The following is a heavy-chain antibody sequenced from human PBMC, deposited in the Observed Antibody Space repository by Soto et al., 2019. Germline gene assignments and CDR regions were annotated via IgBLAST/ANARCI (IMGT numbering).Heavy chain of an antibody. J-gene: IGHJ5*02. D-gene: IGHD3-3*01. CDR1: GFTFSNAW. Sequence: GGSLRLSCAASGFTFSNAWMSWVRQAPGKGLEWVGRIKSKTDGGTTDYAAPVKGRFTISRDDSKNKLYLQINSLKTEKTAVNYCTTATYDFWSGYHDNWFDPWGQGTLVTVSS. CDR2: IKSKTDGGTT. CDR3: TTATYDFWSGYHDNWFDP. V-gene: IGHV3-15*01.